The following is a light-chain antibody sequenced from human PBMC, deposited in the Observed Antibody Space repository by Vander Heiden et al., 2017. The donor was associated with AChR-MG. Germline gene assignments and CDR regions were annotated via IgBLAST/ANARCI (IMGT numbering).Light chain of an antibody. CDR1: QSLLHNSGFSY. CDR3: MQSVQLPYT. V-gene: IGKV2-28*01. J-gene: IGKJ2*01. CDR2: LTS. Sequence: DIVMPQSPLSLPVTTGEPASISCRSSQSLLHNSGFSYLHWYVQKPGQSPHLLIFLTSKRAVGVPDRISGSGSGTDFTLKISTVEAEDVGLYYCMQSVQLPYTFGQGTKLEI.